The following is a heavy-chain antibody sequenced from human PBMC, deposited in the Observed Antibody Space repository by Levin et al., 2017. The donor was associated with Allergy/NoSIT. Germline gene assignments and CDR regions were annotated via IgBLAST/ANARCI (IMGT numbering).Heavy chain of an antibody. CDR3: ARHLKMTVTGERVKIYYYYVMDV. D-gene: IGHD7-27*01. CDR2: INPNNGDT. V-gene: IGHV1-2*06. J-gene: IGHJ6*02. CDR1: GYTFTGYY. Sequence: ASVKVSCKASGYTFTGYYLHWVRQAPGQGLEWMGRINPNNGDTNYSQKFQGRVTMTRDTSISTAYLELSRLRSDDTAVYYCARHLKMTVTGERVKIYYYYVMDVWGQGTTVTVSS.